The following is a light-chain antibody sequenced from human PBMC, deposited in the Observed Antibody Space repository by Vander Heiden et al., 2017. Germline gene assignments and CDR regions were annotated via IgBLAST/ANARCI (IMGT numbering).Light chain of an antibody. V-gene: IGKV1-39*01. CDR2: AAS. CDR1: QSISSY. Sequence: DIQMSQPPSSLSASLGDRVTITCRASQSISSYLNWYQQKPGKAPKLLIYAASSLQSGVPSRFSGSGSGTDFTLTISSLQPEDFATYYCQQSYSTLLTFGGGTKVEIK. J-gene: IGKJ4*01. CDR3: QQSYSTLLT.